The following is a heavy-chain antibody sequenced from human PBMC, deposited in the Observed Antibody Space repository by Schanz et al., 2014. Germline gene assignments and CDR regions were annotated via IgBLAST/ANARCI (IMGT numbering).Heavy chain of an antibody. CDR2: INTGVNT. J-gene: IGHJ4*02. D-gene: IGHD6-13*01. V-gene: IGHV3-66*01. CDR1: GFSFSDYY. Sequence: VHLLESGGGLVEPGGSLRLSCAASGFSFSDYYMSWIRQAPGKGLEWVSAINTGVNTYYADSVRGRFTMSRDNSKNTLYLQMNSLRAGDAAVYYCARGLIAAAGGAFDYWGQGTLXAVSA. CDR3: ARGLIAAAGGAFDY.